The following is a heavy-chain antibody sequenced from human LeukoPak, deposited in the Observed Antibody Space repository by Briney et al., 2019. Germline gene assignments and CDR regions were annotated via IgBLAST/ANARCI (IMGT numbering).Heavy chain of an antibody. CDR3: ARSPNWFGDLVESVVVYYGMDV. CDR1: GGTFSSYA. CDR2: FIPIFGTA. V-gene: IGHV1-69*13. J-gene: IGHJ6*02. Sequence: GASVKVSCKASGGTFSSYAISWVRQAPGQGVEWMGGFIPIFGTANYAQKFQGRVTITADESTSTAYMELSSLRSEDTAVYYCARSPNWFGDLVESVVVYYGMDVWGQGTTVTVSS. D-gene: IGHD3-10*01.